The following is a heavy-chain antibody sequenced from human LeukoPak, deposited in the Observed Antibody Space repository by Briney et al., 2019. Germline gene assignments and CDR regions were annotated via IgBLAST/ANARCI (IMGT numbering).Heavy chain of an antibody. J-gene: IGHJ4*02. CDR2: ISYDGSNK. D-gene: IGHD3-9*01. V-gene: IGHV3-30*18. Sequence: GSLRLSFASSGFTFSSYCLEWVRQAPGKGLGWVAVISYDGSNKYYADSVKGRFTISRDNSKNTLYLQMNSLRAEDTAVYYCAKGIYYDILTPNDYWGQGTLVTVSS. CDR3: AKGIYYDILTPNDY. CDR1: GFTFSSYC.